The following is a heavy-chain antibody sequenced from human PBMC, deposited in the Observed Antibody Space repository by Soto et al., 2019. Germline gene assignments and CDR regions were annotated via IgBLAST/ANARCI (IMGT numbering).Heavy chain of an antibody. CDR1: GFTFIDDW. Sequence: EVQLVESGGGLVKPGGSLRLSCAASGFTFIDDWVSWVRQAPGKGLEWLGRIKSKIGGGTTDYAASVKGRFAISRDDSRDTLYLHMNSLKTEDTAMYYCIRTFHSDSPGYWGQGTQVSVSS. J-gene: IGHJ4*02. CDR3: IRTFHSDSPGY. CDR2: IKSKIGGGTT. D-gene: IGHD3-22*01. V-gene: IGHV3-15*01.